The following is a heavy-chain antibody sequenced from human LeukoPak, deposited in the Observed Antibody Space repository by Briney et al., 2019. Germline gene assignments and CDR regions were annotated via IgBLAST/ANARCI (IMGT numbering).Heavy chain of an antibody. D-gene: IGHD1-26*01. CDR2: IRYDGSNK. CDR1: GFTVSSNY. V-gene: IGHV3-30*02. Sequence: GGSLRLSCAASGFTVSSNYMSWVRQAPGKGLEWVAFIRYDGSNKYYADSVKGRFTISRDNSKNTLYLQMNSLRAEDTAVYYCAKMEGSGSYYVGDYWGQGTLVTVSS. J-gene: IGHJ4*02. CDR3: AKMEGSGSYYVGDY.